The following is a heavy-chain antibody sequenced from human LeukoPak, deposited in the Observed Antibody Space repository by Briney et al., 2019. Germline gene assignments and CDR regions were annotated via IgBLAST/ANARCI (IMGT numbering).Heavy chain of an antibody. Sequence: ASVKVSCKASGYTFTSYGISWVRQAPGQGLEWMGWISAYNGNTNYAQKFQGRVTITADKSTSTAYMELSSLRSEDTAVYYCARDIGGATSPGDAFDIWGQGTMVTVSS. CDR1: GYTFTSYG. J-gene: IGHJ3*02. CDR3: ARDIGGATSPGDAFDI. CDR2: ISAYNGNT. V-gene: IGHV1-18*01. D-gene: IGHD1-26*01.